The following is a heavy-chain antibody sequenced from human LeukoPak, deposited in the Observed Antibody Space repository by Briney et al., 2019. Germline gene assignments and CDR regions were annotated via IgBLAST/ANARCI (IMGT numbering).Heavy chain of an antibody. CDR1: GGSISSYY. CDR2: IYYSGST. D-gene: IGHD3-22*01. CDR3: ARESYYDSSGYYTDY. V-gene: IGHV4-59*01. J-gene: IGHJ4*02. Sequence: SETLSLTCTVSGGSISSYYWSWIGQPPGKGLEWIGYIYYSGSTNYNPSLKSRVTISVDTSKNQFSLKLSSVTAADTAVYYCARESYYDSSGYYTDYWGQGTLVTVSS.